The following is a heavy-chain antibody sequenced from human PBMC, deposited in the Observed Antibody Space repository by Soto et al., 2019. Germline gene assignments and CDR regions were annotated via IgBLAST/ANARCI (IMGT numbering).Heavy chain of an antibody. V-gene: IGHV1-18*01. CDR2: ISAYNGNT. CDR1: GYTFTSYG. D-gene: IGHD2-15*01. Sequence: ASVKVSCKASGYTFTSYGISWVRQAPGQGLEWMGWISAYNGNTNYAQKLQGRVTMTTDTSTSTAYMELRSLRSDDTAVYYCARVRQVVVAAINWFDPWGQGTLVTVSS. J-gene: IGHJ5*02. CDR3: ARVRQVVVAAINWFDP.